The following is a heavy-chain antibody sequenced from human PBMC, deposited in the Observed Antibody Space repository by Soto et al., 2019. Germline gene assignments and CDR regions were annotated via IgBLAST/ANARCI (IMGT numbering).Heavy chain of an antibody. Sequence: LRLSCAASGFNFNSYTINWVRQAPGKRLEWLSSISSSGYIFSTDSVRGRFTISRDNAKNSVYLQINSLRAEDTAVYFCARDCSGGSCYPAMDVWGQGTTVTVSS. J-gene: IGHJ6*02. V-gene: IGHV3-21*01. CDR3: ARDCSGGSCYPAMDV. D-gene: IGHD2-15*01. CDR1: GFNFNSYT. CDR2: ISSSGYI.